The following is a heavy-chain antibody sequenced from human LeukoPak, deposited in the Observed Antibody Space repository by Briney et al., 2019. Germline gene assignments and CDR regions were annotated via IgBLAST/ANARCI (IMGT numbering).Heavy chain of an antibody. CDR3: ARVADYSNWFDP. Sequence: AASVKVSCKASGYTFTSYDINWVRQATGQGLEWMGWMNPNSGNTGYAQKFQGRVTMTRNTSISTAYMEPSSLRSEDTAVYYCARVADYSNWFDPWGQGTLATVSS. CDR2: MNPNSGNT. CDR1: GYTFTSYD. J-gene: IGHJ5*02. V-gene: IGHV1-8*01. D-gene: IGHD2-21*01.